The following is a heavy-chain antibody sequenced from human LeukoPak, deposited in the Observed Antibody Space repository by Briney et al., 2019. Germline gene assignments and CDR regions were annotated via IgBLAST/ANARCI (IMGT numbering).Heavy chain of an antibody. J-gene: IGHJ4*02. CDR1: GFTFSSYA. V-gene: IGHV3-30-3*01. CDR3: ESDHSMGRGVISYFDY. CDR2: ISYDGSNK. Sequence: PGRSLRLSCAASGFTFSSYAMHWVRQAPGKGLEWVAVISYDGSNKYYADSVKGRFTISRDNSKNTLYLQMNSLRAEDTAVYYCESDHSMGRGVISYFDYWGQGTLVTVSS. D-gene: IGHD3-10*01.